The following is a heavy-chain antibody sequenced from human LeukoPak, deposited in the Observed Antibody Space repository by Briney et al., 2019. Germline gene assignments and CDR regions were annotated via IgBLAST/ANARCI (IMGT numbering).Heavy chain of an antibody. CDR1: GFAFSFYA. J-gene: IGHJ5*01. CDR3: AKPISGGLAVTADWFHP. D-gene: IGHD6-19*01. CDR2: INANSGTT. V-gene: IGHV3-23*01. Sequence: GGSLRLSCAASGFAFSFYAMSWLRQPPGKGLEWVSTINANSGTTSYAASVRGRFTISRDNSKNTLCLQVNTLRADDTATYYCAKPISGGLAVTADWFHPWGQGTLVVVSS.